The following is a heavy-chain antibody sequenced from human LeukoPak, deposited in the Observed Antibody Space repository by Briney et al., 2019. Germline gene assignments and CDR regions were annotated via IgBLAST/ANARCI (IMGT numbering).Heavy chain of an antibody. V-gene: IGHV1-69*01. CDR1: GGTFSSYA. Sequence: SVKVSCKASGGTFSSYAISWVRQAPGQGLEWIGGIIPIFGAADYAQKFQGRVTITADESTSTAYMELSSLRSEDTVVYYCATRPYDILTGYPYYFDYWGQGTLVTVSS. CDR3: ATRPYDILTGYPYYFDY. D-gene: IGHD3-9*01. J-gene: IGHJ4*02. CDR2: IIPIFGAA.